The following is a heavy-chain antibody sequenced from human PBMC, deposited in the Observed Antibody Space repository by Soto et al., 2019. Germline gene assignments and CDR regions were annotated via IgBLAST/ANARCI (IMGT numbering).Heavy chain of an antibody. J-gene: IGHJ4*02. CDR3: AKAVASVTIFGVALHRPDH. Sequence: PGGSLRLSCAASGFSFSSFGMHWVRQAPGKGPEWVAFMSYRGINKYYGDSVRGRFTISRDNSNNTLFLQMNSLRAEDTAVYYCAKAVASVTIFGVALHRPDHWGQESLV. CDR1: GFSFSSFG. V-gene: IGHV3-30*18. D-gene: IGHD3-3*01. CDR2: MSYRGINK.